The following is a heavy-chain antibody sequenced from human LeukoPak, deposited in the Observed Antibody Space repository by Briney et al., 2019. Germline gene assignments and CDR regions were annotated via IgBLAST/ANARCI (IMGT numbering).Heavy chain of an antibody. V-gene: IGHV1-24*01. J-gene: IGHJ4*02. CDR1: GYTLTELS. D-gene: IGHD6-19*01. CDR2: FDPEDGET. Sequence: ASVKVSCKVSGYTLTELSMHWVRQAPGKGLEWMGGFDPEDGETIYAQKFQGRVTMTEDTSTDTAYMELSSLRSEDTAVYYCAAKRSGIAVAGYYFDYWGQGTLVTVSS. CDR3: AAKRSGIAVAGYYFDY.